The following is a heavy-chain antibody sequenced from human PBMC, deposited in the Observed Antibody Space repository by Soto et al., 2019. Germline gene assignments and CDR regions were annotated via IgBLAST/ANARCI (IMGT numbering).Heavy chain of an antibody. CDR1: GLAFRDYA. Sequence: SLRLTCATSGLAFRDYAVHWVRQAQGQGLEWVAAISFDGSNTYYADSLTGRFTISRDPSKNTLYLDMNSLRPEDTAVYYCAKIRMVTAMFEMDVCAEGITVTVSS. CDR3: AKIRMVTAMFEMDV. D-gene: IGHD5-18*01. V-gene: IGHV3-30*18. J-gene: IGHJ6*04. CDR2: ISFDGSNT.